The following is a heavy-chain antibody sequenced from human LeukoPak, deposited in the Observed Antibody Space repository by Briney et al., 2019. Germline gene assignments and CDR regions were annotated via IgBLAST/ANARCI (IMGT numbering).Heavy chain of an antibody. J-gene: IGHJ4*02. CDR1: GGSISSYY. CDR3: AREGYDYGDYYFDY. CDR2: IYTSGST. V-gene: IGHV4-4*07. D-gene: IGHD4-17*01. Sequence: SETLSLTCTVSGGSISSYYWSWIRQPAGKGLEWIGRIYTSGSTNYNPSLKSRVTMSVDTSKNQFSLKLSPVTAADTAVYYCAREGYDYGDYYFDYWGQGTLVTVSS.